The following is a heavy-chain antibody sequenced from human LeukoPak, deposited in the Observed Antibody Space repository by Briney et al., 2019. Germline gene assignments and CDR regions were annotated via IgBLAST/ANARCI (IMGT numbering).Heavy chain of an antibody. CDR2: IKQDGSEK. V-gene: IGHV3-7*01. CDR1: VFIFSSYW. J-gene: IGHJ4*02. D-gene: IGHD1-26*01. Sequence: PGGSVRLSCAASVFIFSSYWMSWVRHAPWKGLEWVANIKQDGSEKYYVDSVKGRFTISRDNAKNSLYLQMNSLRAEDTAVYYCARDRGGSYAGNDYWGQGTLVTVSS. CDR3: ARDRGGSYAGNDY.